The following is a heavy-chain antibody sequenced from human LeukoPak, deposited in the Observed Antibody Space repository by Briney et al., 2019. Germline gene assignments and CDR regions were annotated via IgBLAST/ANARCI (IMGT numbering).Heavy chain of an antibody. V-gene: IGHV1-46*03. CDR2: INPSGGST. D-gene: IGHD5-24*01. CDR3: ARERASWEMATIPDAFDI. CDR1: GYTFTCYY. Sequence: ASVKVSCKASGYTFTCYYMHWVRQAPGQGLEWMGIINPSGGSTSYAQKFQGRVTMTRDTSTSTVYMELSSLRSEDTAVYYCARERASWEMATIPDAFDIWGQGTMVTVSS. J-gene: IGHJ3*02.